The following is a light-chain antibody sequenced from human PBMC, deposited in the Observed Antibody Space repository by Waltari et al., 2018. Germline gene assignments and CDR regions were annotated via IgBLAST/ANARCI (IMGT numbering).Light chain of an antibody. CDR3: QQYGTSPLT. CDR1: QSVASNY. J-gene: IGKJ4*01. CDR2: TAS. Sequence: EIVLTQSPGTLSLSPGERATLSCRASQSVASNYLAWYQQKPGQAPRLLMYTASSRASGIPDRFSGSGSGTDFTLTISRLEPEDFAVNYCQQYGTSPLTFGGGTRVDLK. V-gene: IGKV3-20*01.